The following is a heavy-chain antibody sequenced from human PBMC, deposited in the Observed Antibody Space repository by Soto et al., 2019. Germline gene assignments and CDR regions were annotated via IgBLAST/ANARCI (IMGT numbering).Heavy chain of an antibody. J-gene: IGHJ6*02. D-gene: IGHD6-6*01. CDR1: GGTFSSHA. V-gene: IGHV1-69*13. CDR2: IIPIFGTA. CDR3: ASEYSSSSSYYYGMDV. Sequence: ASVKVSCKASGGTFSSHAISWVRQAPGQGLEWMGGIIPIFGTANYAQKFQGRVTITADESTSTAYMELSSLRSEDTAVYYCASEYSSSSSYYYGMDVWGQGTTVTVSS.